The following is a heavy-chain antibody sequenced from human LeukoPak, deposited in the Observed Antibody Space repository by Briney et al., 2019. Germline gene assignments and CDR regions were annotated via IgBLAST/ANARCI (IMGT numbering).Heavy chain of an antibody. D-gene: IGHD2-8*01. CDR3: ARSGKYCTNGVCYDYYYYYMDV. Sequence: SETLSLTCAVYGGSFSGYYWSWIRQPPGKGLEWIGEINHSGSTNYNPSLKSRVTISVDTSKNQFSLKLSSVTAADTAVYYCARSGKYCTNGVCYDYYYYYMDVWGKGTTVTVSS. CDR1: GGSFSGYY. V-gene: IGHV4-34*01. CDR2: INHSGST. J-gene: IGHJ6*03.